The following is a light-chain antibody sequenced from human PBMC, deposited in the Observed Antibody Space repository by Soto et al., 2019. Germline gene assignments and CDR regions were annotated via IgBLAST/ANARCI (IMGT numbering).Light chain of an antibody. V-gene: IGKV3-11*01. Sequence: EIGLTQSPATLSSSPGDRATLSCRASQSVSRYLAWYQQKPGQAPRLLNHDTSTRATGVPDTCSGSGSGTEFTLTISSLEPEDSAMYYCQQRFSWPPTFGGGTNVEIK. J-gene: IGKJ4*01. CDR1: QSVSRY. CDR2: DTS. CDR3: QQRFSWPPT.